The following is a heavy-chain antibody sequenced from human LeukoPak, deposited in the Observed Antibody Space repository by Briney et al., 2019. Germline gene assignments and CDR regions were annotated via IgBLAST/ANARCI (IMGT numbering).Heavy chain of an antibody. V-gene: IGHV3-21*06. CDR3: VRDAYGAHFDY. D-gene: IGHD2-21*01. CDR2: LTRGGDNDI. J-gene: IGHJ4*02. CDR1: GFTLSAYT. Sequence: GGSLRLSCIASGFTLSAYTMNWVRQAPGKGLEWVSTLTRGGDNDIHYADSVKGRFTIARDNSKNSLYLQMNSLRADDTAVYYCVRDAYGAHFDYWGQGTLVTVSS.